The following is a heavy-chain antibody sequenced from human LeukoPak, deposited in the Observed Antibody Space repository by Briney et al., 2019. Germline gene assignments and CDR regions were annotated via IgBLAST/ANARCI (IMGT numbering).Heavy chain of an antibody. J-gene: IGHJ5*02. Sequence: SETLSLTCTVSGGSISSSGYYWGWIRQPAGKGLEWIGRIYTSGSTNYNPSLKSRVTMSVDTSKNQFSLKLSSVTAADTAVYYCARGMITFGGVIVTWGQGTLVTVSS. CDR1: GGSISSSGYY. V-gene: IGHV4-61*02. CDR3: ARGMITFGGVIVT. CDR2: IYTSGST. D-gene: IGHD3-16*02.